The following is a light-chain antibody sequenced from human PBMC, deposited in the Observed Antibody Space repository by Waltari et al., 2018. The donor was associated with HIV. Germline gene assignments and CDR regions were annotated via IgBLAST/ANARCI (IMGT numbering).Light chain of an antibody. CDR2: EVT. CDR1: SSTVGSYNF. V-gene: IGLV2-23*01. CDR3: CSDAGTYTLHVV. Sequence: QSALPQPASVSGSPGRSITISCPGTSSTVGSYNFVSWYQQLPGKAPKLMIFEVTRRPSGVSNRFSGSKSGNTASLTISGLQAEDEADYFCCSDAGTYTLHVVFGAGTKLTVL. J-gene: IGLJ2*01.